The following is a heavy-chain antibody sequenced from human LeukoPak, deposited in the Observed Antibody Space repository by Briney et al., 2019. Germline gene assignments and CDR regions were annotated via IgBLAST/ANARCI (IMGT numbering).Heavy chain of an antibody. D-gene: IGHD5-18*01. CDR3: ARADTAMVYYFDY. CDR2: IYYSGST. Sequence: SETLSLTCTVSGGSISSSSYYWGWIRQPPGKGLEWIGSIYYSGSTDYNPSLKSRVTISVDTSKNQFSLKLSSVTAADTAVYYCARADTAMVYYFDYWGQGTLVTVSS. J-gene: IGHJ4*02. V-gene: IGHV4-39*07. CDR1: GGSISSSSYY.